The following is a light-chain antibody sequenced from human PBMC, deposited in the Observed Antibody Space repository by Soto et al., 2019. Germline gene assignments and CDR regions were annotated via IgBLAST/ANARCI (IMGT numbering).Light chain of an antibody. CDR2: EVY. CDR3: SSYVGTNSYV. Sequence: QSALTQPPSASGSPGQSVTISCTGTSSDVGGYNYVSWYQQHPGKAPKLIIYEVYKRPSGVPDRFSGSKSGNTAALTVSGLQAEDEADYYCSSYVGTNSYVFGTGPKLTVL. J-gene: IGLJ1*01. V-gene: IGLV2-8*01. CDR1: SSDVGGYNY.